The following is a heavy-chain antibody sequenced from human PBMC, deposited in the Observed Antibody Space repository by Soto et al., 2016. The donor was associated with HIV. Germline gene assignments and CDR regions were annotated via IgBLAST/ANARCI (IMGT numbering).Heavy chain of an antibody. CDR2: IYHSGNT. Sequence: QVHLQESGPGLVKPSETLSLTCAVSGYSISSGYYWGWIRQPPGKGLEWIGSIYHSGNTYYNSSLKSRITISVDTSKNQFSLRLSSVTATDTAVYYCARGVITPGYLDYWGQGTLVTVSS. J-gene: IGHJ4*02. V-gene: IGHV4-38-2*01. CDR3: ARGVITPGYLDY. CDR1: GYSISSGYY. D-gene: IGHD3-16*01.